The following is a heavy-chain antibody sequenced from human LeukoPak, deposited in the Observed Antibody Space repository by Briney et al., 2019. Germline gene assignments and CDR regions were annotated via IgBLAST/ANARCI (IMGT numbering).Heavy chain of an antibody. Sequence: ASVKVSCKVSGYTLTELSMHSVRQAPGKGLEWMGGFDPEDGETIYAQKFQGRVTMPEDTSTDTAYMELSSLRSEDTAVYYCATGLLGKGPGPWGQGTLVTVSS. V-gene: IGHV1-24*01. J-gene: IGHJ5*02. D-gene: IGHD2-15*01. CDR1: GYTLTELS. CDR3: ATGLLGKGPGP. CDR2: FDPEDGET.